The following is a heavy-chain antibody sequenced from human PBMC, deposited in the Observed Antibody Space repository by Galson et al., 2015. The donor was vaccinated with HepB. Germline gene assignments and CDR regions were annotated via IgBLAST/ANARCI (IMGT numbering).Heavy chain of an antibody. J-gene: IGHJ4*02. Sequence: QSGAEVKKPGESLRISCKGSGYRFTNYWISWVRQMPGKGLEWMGRIDPSDSYIKYSPSFQGHVTISADKSISPAYLQWSSLKASDTAMYYCATSYYYDSSGYKGAIDYWGQGTLVTVSP. CDR1: GYRFTNYW. CDR2: IDPSDSYI. CDR3: ATSYYYDSSGYKGAIDY. V-gene: IGHV5-10-1*01. D-gene: IGHD3-22*01.